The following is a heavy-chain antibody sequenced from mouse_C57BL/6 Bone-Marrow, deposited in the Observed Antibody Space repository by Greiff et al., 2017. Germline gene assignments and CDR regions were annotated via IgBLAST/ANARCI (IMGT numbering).Heavy chain of an antibody. J-gene: IGHJ2*01. CDR2: IDPENGDT. Sequence: EVKLMESGAELVRPGASVKLSCTASGFNIKDDYMHWVKQRPEQGLEWIGWIDPENGDTGYASKFQGKATITADTSSNTAYLQLSSLTSEDTAVYYCTVSAFITTVVGGYWGQGTTLTVSS. D-gene: IGHD1-1*01. CDR3: TVSAFITTVVGGY. CDR1: GFNIKDDY. V-gene: IGHV14-4*01.